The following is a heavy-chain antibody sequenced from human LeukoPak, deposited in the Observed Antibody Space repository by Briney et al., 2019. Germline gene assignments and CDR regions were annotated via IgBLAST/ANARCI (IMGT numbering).Heavy chain of an antibody. V-gene: IGHV4-4*02. CDR3: AREGGPYRPLDY. CDR1: GGSISNTNW. J-gene: IGHJ4*02. Sequence: PSETLTLTCGVSGGSISNTNWWTWFRQPPGKGLEWIGEVNLQGSTNYNPSLKSRVAISVDKSENHISLKLTSVTAADTAVYYCAREGGPYRPLDYSGQGTLVTVAS. CDR2: VNLQGST.